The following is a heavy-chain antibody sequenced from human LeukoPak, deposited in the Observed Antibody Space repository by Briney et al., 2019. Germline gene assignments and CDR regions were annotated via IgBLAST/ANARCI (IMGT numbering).Heavy chain of an antibody. J-gene: IGHJ4*02. CDR1: GFTFSSYG. Sequence: PGGSLRLSCAASGFTFSSYGMHWVRQAPGRGLQWVASMKGDGSHIYYVDSVKGRFTISRDNARNSLYLQMNSLRAEDTAVYYCARLFGGVTTYDYWGQGALVTVSS. CDR3: ARLFGGVTTYDY. D-gene: IGHD2-8*02. V-gene: IGHV3-7*01. CDR2: MKGDGSHI.